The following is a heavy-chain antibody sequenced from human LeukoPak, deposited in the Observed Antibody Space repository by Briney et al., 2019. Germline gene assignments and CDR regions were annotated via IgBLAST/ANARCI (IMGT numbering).Heavy chain of an antibody. V-gene: IGHV3-23*01. CDR3: AKGSYGSGSYFFDY. J-gene: IGHJ4*02. CDR1: GFTFSSYA. Sequence: PGGSLRLSCAASGFTFSSYAMSWVRQAPGKGLEWVSAISGSGGSTYYADSVKGRFTISRDNSKNTLYLKMNSLRAEDTAVYYCAKGSYGSGSYFFDYWGQGTLVTVSS. CDR2: ISGSGGST. D-gene: IGHD3-10*01.